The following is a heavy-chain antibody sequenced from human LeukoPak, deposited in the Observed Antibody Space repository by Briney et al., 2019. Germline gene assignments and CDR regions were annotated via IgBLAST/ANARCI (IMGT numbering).Heavy chain of an antibody. Sequence: PGGSLRLSCAASGFTFDDYGMSWVRQAPGKGLEWVSGINWNGGSTGYADSVKGRFTISRDNSKNTLYLQMNSLRAEDTAVYYCAKDKGFYGSGGNYFDYWGQGTLVTVSS. V-gene: IGHV3-20*04. CDR3: AKDKGFYGSGGNYFDY. J-gene: IGHJ4*02. D-gene: IGHD3-10*01. CDR2: INWNGGST. CDR1: GFTFDDYG.